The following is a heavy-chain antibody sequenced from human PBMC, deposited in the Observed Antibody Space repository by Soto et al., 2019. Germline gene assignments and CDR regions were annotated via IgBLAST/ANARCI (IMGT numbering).Heavy chain of an antibody. D-gene: IGHD2-2*01. J-gene: IGHJ4*02. V-gene: IGHV3-21*01. Sequence: EVQLVESGGGLVKPGGSLRLSCAASEFTFSAYNMNWVRQAPGKGLEWVSSISSSSTYIYYADSVKGRFTISRDNANNSLYLQMNSRRAEDTAVYYCARRTSTRFDYWGQGSLVTVYS. CDR3: ARRTSTRFDY. CDR1: EFTFSAYN. CDR2: ISSSSTYI.